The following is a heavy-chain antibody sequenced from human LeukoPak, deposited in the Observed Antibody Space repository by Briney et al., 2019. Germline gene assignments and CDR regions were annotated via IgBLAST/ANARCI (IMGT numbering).Heavy chain of an antibody. CDR3: ARGDGVSNWFDP. CDR1: GYTFTGYY. CDR2: INPNSGGT. Sequence: ASVKVSCKASGYTFTGYYMHWVRQAPGQGLEWMGWINPNSGGTNYAQKFQCRVTMTRDTSISTAYMERSRLRSDDTAVYYCARGDGVSNWFDPWGQGTLVTVSS. D-gene: IGHD3-16*01. V-gene: IGHV1-2*02. J-gene: IGHJ5*02.